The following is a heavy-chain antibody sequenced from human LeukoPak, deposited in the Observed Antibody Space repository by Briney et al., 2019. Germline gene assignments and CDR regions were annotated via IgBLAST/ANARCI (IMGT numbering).Heavy chain of an antibody. CDR2: INPSVGGT. Sequence: ASVKVSCKASGYTFSTYDIHWVRQAPGQGLEWMAIINPSVGGTSFAPQFQGRVTMTRDTSTSTVYMELSSLISEDTPVYYCASRLITAGADYWGQGTLVTVAS. J-gene: IGHJ4*02. D-gene: IGHD3-16*01. CDR3: ASRLITAGADY. CDR1: GYTFSTYD. V-gene: IGHV1-46*01.